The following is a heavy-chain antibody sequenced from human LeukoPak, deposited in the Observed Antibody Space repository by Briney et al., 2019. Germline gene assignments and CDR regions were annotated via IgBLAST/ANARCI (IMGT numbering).Heavy chain of an antibody. CDR3: ARDHGGSSSWYGNFDY. D-gene: IGHD6-13*01. J-gene: IGHJ4*02. Sequence: VASVKVSCKASGYTFTSYYMHWVRQAPGQGLEWMGIINPSGGSTSYAQKFQGRVTMTRDMSTSTVYMELSSLRSEDTAVYYCARDHGGSSSWYGNFDYWGQGTLVTVSS. V-gene: IGHV1-46*01. CDR1: GYTFTSYY. CDR2: INPSGGST.